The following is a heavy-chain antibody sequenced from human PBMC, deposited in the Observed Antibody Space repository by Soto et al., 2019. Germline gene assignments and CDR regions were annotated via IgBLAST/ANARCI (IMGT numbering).Heavy chain of an antibody. CDR2: ISSWSSYI. J-gene: IGHJ4*02. CDR3: AKTPAKPRNPEQWLELDY. V-gene: IGHV3-21*06. Sequence: EVQLVESGGGLVKPGGSLRLSCAASGFIFSSYSMNWVRQAPGKGLEWVSSISSWSSYIYYADSVKGRFTNSRDNAKNSLYLQMNSLRAEDTAVYYLAKTPAKPRNPEQWLELDYWGQGTLVTVSS. CDR1: GFIFSSYS. D-gene: IGHD6-19*01.